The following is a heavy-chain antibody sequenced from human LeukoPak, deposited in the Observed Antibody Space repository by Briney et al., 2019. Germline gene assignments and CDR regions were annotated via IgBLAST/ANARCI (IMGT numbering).Heavy chain of an antibody. J-gene: IGHJ3*01. CDR2: IYTSGST. CDR1: GSISSYY. D-gene: IGHD2-2*01. V-gene: IGHV4-4*09. Sequence: PSETLSLTCTVSGSISSYYWSWIRRPPGNGLEWIGYIYTSGSTNYNPSLNSRVTISVDTSKNQFSLDLSSVTAADTAVYYCARQKCTSTSCLTKNPFDVWGQGTMDTVSS. CDR3: ARQKCTSTSCLTKNPFDV.